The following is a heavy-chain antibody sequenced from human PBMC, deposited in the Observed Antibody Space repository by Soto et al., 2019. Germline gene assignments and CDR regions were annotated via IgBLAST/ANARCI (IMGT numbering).Heavy chain of an antibody. CDR3: ARDRYYYDSSGLDAFDI. Sequence: GGSLRLSCAASGFTFSSYSMNWVCQAPGKGLEWVSSISSSSSYIYYADSVKGRFTISRDNAKNSLYLQMNSLRAEDTAVYYCARDRYYYDSSGLDAFDIWGQGTMVTV. CDR1: GFTFSSYS. CDR2: ISSSSSYI. V-gene: IGHV3-21*01. D-gene: IGHD3-22*01. J-gene: IGHJ3*02.